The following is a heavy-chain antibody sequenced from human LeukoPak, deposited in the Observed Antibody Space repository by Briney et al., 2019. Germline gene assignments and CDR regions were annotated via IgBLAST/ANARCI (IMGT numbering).Heavy chain of an antibody. CDR1: GGTFSSYA. CDR3: AREHNYNVPFDAFDI. J-gene: IGHJ3*02. D-gene: IGHD5-24*01. CDR2: IIPILGIA. Sequence: SVKVSCKASGGTFSSYAISWVRQAPGQGLEWMGRIIPILGIANYAQKFQGRVTITADKSTSTAYMELSSLRSEDTAVYYCAREHNYNVPFDAFDIWGQGTMVTVSS. V-gene: IGHV1-69*04.